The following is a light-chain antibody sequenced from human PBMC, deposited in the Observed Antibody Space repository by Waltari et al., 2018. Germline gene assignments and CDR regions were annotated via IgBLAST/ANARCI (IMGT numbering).Light chain of an antibody. J-gene: IGLJ3*02. V-gene: IGLV2-14*03. Sequence: QSALTQAASVSGSPGRPITTPCTGTSSYIGSYNYAPWYQQHPGKAPKLMIYDVSKRPSWVSNRFSGSKSGNTASLTISGLQAEDEADYYCNSYASSNTRVFGGGTKLTVL. CDR3: NSYASSNTRV. CDR2: DVS. CDR1: SSYIGSYNY.